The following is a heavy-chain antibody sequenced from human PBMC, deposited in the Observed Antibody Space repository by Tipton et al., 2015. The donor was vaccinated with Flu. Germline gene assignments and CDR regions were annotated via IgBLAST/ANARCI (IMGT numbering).Heavy chain of an antibody. Sequence: TLSLTCTVSSGSVSSAGYYWTWVRQPPGKGLEYIGQIYYTGSSNHNPSLKNRVTISVDTSKNQFSLKLTSVTTADTAVYYCARMRARDCTLGVCYLWYFDLWGRGTLVTVSS. J-gene: IGHJ2*01. CDR1: SGSVSSAGYY. V-gene: IGHV4-61*08. CDR3: ARMRARDCTLGVCYLWYFDL. CDR2: IYYTGSS. D-gene: IGHD2-8*01.